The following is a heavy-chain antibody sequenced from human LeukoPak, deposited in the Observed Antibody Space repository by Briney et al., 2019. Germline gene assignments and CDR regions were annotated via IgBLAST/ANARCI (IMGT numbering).Heavy chain of an antibody. V-gene: IGHV4-59*01. D-gene: IGHD3-16*01. CDR1: GGSINSYY. CDR3: ARTLKDAYLNAFGY. CDR2: VSSSGST. J-gene: IGHJ4*02. Sequence: SSETLSLTCTVSGGSINSYYWNWLPQPPGETLEWFVYVSSSGSTNYSSFFKCRLTISLDTSKNQFSLNLRSVTAADTAVYYCARTLKDAYLNAFGYWGQGTLVAVSS.